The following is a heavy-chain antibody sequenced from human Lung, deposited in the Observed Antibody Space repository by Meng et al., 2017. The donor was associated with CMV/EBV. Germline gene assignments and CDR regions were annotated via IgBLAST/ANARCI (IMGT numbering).Heavy chain of an antibody. CDR2: ISSSSRYI. CDR3: ATRMGTGYTSD. D-gene: IGHD6-19*01. J-gene: IGHJ4*02. Sequence: GGSXRLXCAASGFTFSGYSMNWVRQAPGKGLEWVSMISSSSRYIYYADSVKGRFTISRDNAENSLYLQMNNLRADDTAVYYCATRMGTGYTSDWGQGTRVT. CDR1: GFTFSGYS. V-gene: IGHV3-21*01.